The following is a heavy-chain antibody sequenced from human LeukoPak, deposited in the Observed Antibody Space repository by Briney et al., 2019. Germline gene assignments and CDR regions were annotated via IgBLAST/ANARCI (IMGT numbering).Heavy chain of an antibody. CDR1: GGSISSSSYY. D-gene: IGHD6-6*01. J-gene: IGHJ4*02. CDR3: ARGVYSSSSLIFDY. CDR2: IYYSGST. Sequence: PSETLSLTCTVSGGSISSSSYYWGWIRQPPGKGLEWIGSIYYSGSTYYNPSLKSRVTISVDTSKNQFSLKLSSVTAADTAVYYCARGVYSSSSLIFDYWGQGTLVTVSS. V-gene: IGHV4-39*07.